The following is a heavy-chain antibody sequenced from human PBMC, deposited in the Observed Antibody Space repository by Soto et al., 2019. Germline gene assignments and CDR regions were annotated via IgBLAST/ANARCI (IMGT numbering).Heavy chain of an antibody. Sequence: QVQLVQAGDEVKKPGASVKVSCKAAGYIFVNYGIAWVRQAPGQGLEWMGWISPYTGNTHSAAKVQGRLTMTTDTSTSTAYMDLGSLTSDDTAVYYCVMVDNYVTPTPQDVWGQGTTVTVSS. CDR1: GYIFVNYG. D-gene: IGHD3-16*01. CDR3: VMVDNYVTPTPQDV. CDR2: ISPYTGNT. J-gene: IGHJ6*02. V-gene: IGHV1-18*01.